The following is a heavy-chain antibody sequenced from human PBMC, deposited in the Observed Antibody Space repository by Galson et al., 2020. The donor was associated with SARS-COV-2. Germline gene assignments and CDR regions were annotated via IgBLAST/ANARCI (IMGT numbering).Heavy chain of an antibody. CDR2: MNPNSGNT. Sequence: ASVKVSCKASGYTFTRYDINWLRHATRPGLERLGSMNPNSGNTGYAQKFQGRVTMTRNTSISTAYMGLSSLRSEDTAVYYCAILSSSWYWFDPWGQGTLVTVSS. D-gene: IGHD6-13*01. V-gene: IGHV1-8*01. CDR3: AILSSSWYWFDP. CDR1: GYTFTRYD. J-gene: IGHJ5*02.